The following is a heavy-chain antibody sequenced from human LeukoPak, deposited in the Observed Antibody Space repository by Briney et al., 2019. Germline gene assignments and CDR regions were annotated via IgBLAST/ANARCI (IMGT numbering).Heavy chain of an antibody. CDR1: GFTFSSYS. CDR2: ISSSSSYI. J-gene: IGHJ4*02. Sequence: PGGSLRLSCAASGFTFSSYSMNWVRQAPGKGLEWVSSISSSSSYIYYADSVKGRFTISRDNAKNSLYLQMNSLRAEDTAVYYCASLMVRGVIKPYYFDYWGQGTLVTVSS. CDR3: ASLMVRGVIKPYYFDY. V-gene: IGHV3-21*01. D-gene: IGHD3-10*01.